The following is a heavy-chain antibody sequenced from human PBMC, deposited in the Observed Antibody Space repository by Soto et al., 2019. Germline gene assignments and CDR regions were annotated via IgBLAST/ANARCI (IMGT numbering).Heavy chain of an antibody. V-gene: IGHV3-48*01. J-gene: IGHJ6*02. CDR2: ISTSGTSI. D-gene: IGHD3-22*01. Sequence: GGSLRLSCAASGFSFSTYAMNWVRQAPGRGLEWVSYISTSGTSIYYADSVKGRFTISRDIAKNSLYLQMNSLRAEDTAVYYCARGGPYYYDSSGMDVWGQGTTVTVSS. CDR1: GFSFSTYA. CDR3: ARGGPYYYDSSGMDV.